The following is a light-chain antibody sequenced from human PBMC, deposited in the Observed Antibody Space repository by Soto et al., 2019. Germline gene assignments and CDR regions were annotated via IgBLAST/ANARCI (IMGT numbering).Light chain of an antibody. CDR2: GAS. CDR3: QQYNNSPLT. CDR1: QGVVSN. V-gene: IGKV3-15*01. Sequence: EKVMTQSPSTLSVSAGERATISCRASQGVVSNLAWYQQKPGQAPRLLIYGASTRQSGIPARFSGSGSGTEFTLTISSLQSEDFAAYYCQQYNNSPLTFGRGTKVEVK. J-gene: IGKJ4*01.